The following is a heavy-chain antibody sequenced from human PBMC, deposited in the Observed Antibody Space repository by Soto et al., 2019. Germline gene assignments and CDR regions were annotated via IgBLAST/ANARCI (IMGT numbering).Heavy chain of an antibody. V-gene: IGHV4-59*08. J-gene: IGHJ4*02. CDR1: GGSISNYY. Sequence: QVQLQESGPGLVKPSQTLSLTCTVSGGSISNYYWSWIRQPPGKGLEWIGYIFYTGSTNYNPSLRRRVTISVDTSRNQFALKLSSVTAADTAVYYCARQAATGTFLDYWGQGTLVTVSS. D-gene: IGHD6-13*01. CDR2: IFYTGST. CDR3: ARQAATGTFLDY.